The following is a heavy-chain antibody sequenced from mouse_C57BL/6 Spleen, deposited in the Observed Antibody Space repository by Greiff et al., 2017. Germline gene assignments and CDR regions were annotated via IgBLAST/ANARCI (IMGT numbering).Heavy chain of an antibody. CDR1: GYTFTDYN. CDR2: INPNNGGT. J-gene: IGHJ4*01. CDR3: ARSKTCAMDY. Sequence: VQLQQSGPELVKPGASVKIPCKASGYTFTDYNIDWVKQSHGKSLEWIGDINPNNGGTIYKQKFKGKATLTVDKSSSTAYMQLRSLTSEDTAVCDRARSKTCAMDYWGQGTSVTVAS. V-gene: IGHV1-18*01.